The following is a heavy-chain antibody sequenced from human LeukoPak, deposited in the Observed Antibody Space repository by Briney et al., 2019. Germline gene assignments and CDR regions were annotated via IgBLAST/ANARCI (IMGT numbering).Heavy chain of an antibody. Sequence: ASVKVSCTAYGYTFTGYYMHWVRQAPGQGLEWMGWINPNSGGTNYAQKFQGRVTMTRDTSISTAYMELSRLRSDDTAVYYCARDTCGGDCYRFDPWGQGTLVTVSS. V-gene: IGHV1-2*02. CDR2: INPNSGGT. CDR3: ARDTCGGDCYRFDP. J-gene: IGHJ5*02. CDR1: GYTFTGYY. D-gene: IGHD2-21*01.